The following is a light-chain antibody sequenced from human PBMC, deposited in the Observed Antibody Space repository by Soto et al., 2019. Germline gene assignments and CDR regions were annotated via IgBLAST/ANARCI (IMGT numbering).Light chain of an antibody. J-gene: IGKJ5*01. Sequence: EIVLTQSPGTLSLSPGERATLSCRASQSVSSRYLAWYQQKPAQAPRLLIYGASSRATDIPDTFSGSGSGTDFTISISRLEPEEFAVYYCQQYGSSPLVTVGQGTRLEIK. CDR2: GAS. V-gene: IGKV3-20*01. CDR1: QSVSSRY. CDR3: QQYGSSPLVT.